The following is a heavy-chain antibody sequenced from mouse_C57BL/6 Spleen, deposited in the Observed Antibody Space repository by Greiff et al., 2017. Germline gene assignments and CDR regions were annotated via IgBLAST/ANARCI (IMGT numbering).Heavy chain of an antibody. Sequence: VQLQQPGAELVKPGASVKLSCKASGYTFTSYWMHWVKQRPGQGLEWIGMIHPNSGSTNYNEKFKSKATLTVDKSSSTAYMQLSSLTSEDSAVYYCARGSTTVVEGFAYWGQGTLVTVSA. J-gene: IGHJ3*01. V-gene: IGHV1-64*01. D-gene: IGHD1-1*01. CDR3: ARGSTTVVEGFAY. CDR1: GYTFTSYW. CDR2: IHPNSGST.